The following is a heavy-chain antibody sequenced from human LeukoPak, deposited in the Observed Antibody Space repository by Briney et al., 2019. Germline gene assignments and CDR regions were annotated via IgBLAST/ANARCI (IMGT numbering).Heavy chain of an antibody. Sequence: GGSLRLSCAASGFDFNNYNMNWVRQAPGKGLEWVSSITSSGTYIYYADSVKGRFTISRDNAKNSLYLQMNSLRAEDTAVYYCARYSGYAFYAFDIWGQGTMVTVSS. CDR2: ITSSGTYI. CDR1: GFDFNNYN. V-gene: IGHV3-21*01. CDR3: ARYSGYAFYAFDI. D-gene: IGHD5-12*01. J-gene: IGHJ3*02.